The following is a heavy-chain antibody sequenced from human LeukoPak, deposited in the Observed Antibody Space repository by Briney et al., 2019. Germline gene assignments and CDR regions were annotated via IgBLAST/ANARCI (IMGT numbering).Heavy chain of an antibody. J-gene: IGHJ4*02. V-gene: IGHV3-48*03. CDR3: AREGTAMVSFDY. CDR2: ISSGGNTI. Sequence: PGGSLRLSCAASGFTFSSYEMNWVRQASGKGLEWVSYISSGGNTIYYADSVKGRFTISRDDAKNSLYLQMNSLRAEDTAVYYCAREGTAMVSFDYWGQGTLVTVSS. CDR1: GFTFSSYE. D-gene: IGHD5-18*01.